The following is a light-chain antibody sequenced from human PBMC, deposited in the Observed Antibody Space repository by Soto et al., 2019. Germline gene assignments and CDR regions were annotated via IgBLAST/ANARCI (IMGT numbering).Light chain of an antibody. CDR3: QQHNKWPLT. V-gene: IGKV3D-15*01. Sequence: EIVMTQSPATLSVSPGERATLSCRASESVSSKLAWYQQKPGQAPMLLTYGASTRATGIPARFSGSGSGTEFTLTISSLQSEDSGVYYCQQHNKWPLTFGGGTKVEIK. CDR2: GAS. J-gene: IGKJ4*01. CDR1: ESVSSK.